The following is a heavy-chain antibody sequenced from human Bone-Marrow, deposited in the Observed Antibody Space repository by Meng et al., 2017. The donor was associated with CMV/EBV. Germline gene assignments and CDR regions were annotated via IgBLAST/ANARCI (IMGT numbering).Heavy chain of an antibody. D-gene: IGHD3-3*01. CDR2: ISSSGSTI. CDR3: ARLRFLEWLLLDY. Sequence: GESLKISCAASGFTFSDYYMSWIRQAPGKGLEWVSYISSSGSTIYYADSVKGRFTISRDNAKNALYLQMNSLRAEETAVYYCARLRFLEWLLLDYWGQGTLVTVSS. J-gene: IGHJ4*02. V-gene: IGHV3-11*01. CDR1: GFTFSDYY.